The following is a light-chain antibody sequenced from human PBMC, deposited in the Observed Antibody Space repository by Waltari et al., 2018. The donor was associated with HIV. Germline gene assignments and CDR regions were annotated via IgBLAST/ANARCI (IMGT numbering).Light chain of an antibody. CDR1: SSTSARTI. Sequence: QSVLTQPPSASGTPGPRVTISCSGTSSTSARTIANVLWYQQPPGAAPNLLIYRNSQRPSGVPDRFSGSKSGTSASLAISAIQSEDEADYYCAIWDGLNGWVFGGGTKVTVL. CDR3: AIWDGLNGWV. V-gene: IGLV1-44*01. CDR2: RNS. J-gene: IGLJ3*02.